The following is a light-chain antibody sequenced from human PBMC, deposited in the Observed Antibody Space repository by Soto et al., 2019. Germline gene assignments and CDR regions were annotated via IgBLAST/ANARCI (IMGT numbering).Light chain of an antibody. V-gene: IGKV3-20*01. J-gene: IGKJ5*01. CDR3: QQYGSSPSIT. CDR1: QSVSSSF. Sequence: ETVLTQSPGTLSLSPGERATLSCRASQSVSSSFLAWYQQKPGQAPRLLIYGASTRATGISDRFSGSGSGTDFTLTISRLEPEDFAVYYCQQYGSSPSITFGQGTRLEIK. CDR2: GAS.